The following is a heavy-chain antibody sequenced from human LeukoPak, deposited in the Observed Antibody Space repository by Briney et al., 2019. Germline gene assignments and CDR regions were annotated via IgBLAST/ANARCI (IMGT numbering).Heavy chain of an antibody. Sequence: GGSLRLSCAASGFTFSSYAISWVRQAPGKGLEWVAFIRYDGSNKYYADSVKGRFTISRDNSKNTLYLQMNSLRAEDTAVYYCAKGSKEVLFTRDHCMDVWGKGTTVTISS. CDR2: IRYDGSNK. V-gene: IGHV3-30*02. J-gene: IGHJ6*03. CDR1: GFTFSSYA. D-gene: IGHD3-3*01. CDR3: AKGSKEVLFTRDHCMDV.